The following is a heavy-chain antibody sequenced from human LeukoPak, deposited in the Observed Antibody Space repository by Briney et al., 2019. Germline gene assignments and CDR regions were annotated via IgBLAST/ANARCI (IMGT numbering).Heavy chain of an antibody. J-gene: IGHJ5*02. CDR1: GYSFTDYY. V-gene: IGHV1-2*02. D-gene: IGHD2-21*01. CDR2: INPKSGGT. CDR3: ARADRLDGGPYLIGP. Sequence: ASVKVSCKTSGYSFTDYYMHWVRQAPGQGLEWLGWINPKSGGTSSAQKFQGRVTMTRDTSITTVYMEVSWLTSDDTAIYYCARADRLDGGPYLIGPWGQGTLVTVSS.